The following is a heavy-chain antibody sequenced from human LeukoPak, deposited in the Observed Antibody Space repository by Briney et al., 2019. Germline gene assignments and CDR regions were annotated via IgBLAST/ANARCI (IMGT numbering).Heavy chain of an antibody. CDR1: GYTFTGYY. V-gene: IGHV1-46*01. CDR3: ARDQEGYSFSDAFDI. Sequence: ASVKVSCKASGYTFTGYYMHWVRQAPGQGLEWMGIINPSGGSTSYAQKFQGRVTMTRDMSTSTVYMELSSLRSEDTAVYYCARDQEGYSFSDAFDIWGQGTMVTVSS. J-gene: IGHJ3*02. D-gene: IGHD5-18*01. CDR2: INPSGGST.